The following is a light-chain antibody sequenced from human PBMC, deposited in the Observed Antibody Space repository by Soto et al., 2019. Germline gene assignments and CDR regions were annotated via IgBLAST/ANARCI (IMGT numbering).Light chain of an antibody. V-gene: IGKV1-5*01. CDR3: QQYNSYPIT. CDR1: QIISSW. J-gene: IGKJ5*01. Sequence: DIQMTQSPSTLSAPVGDRVTITCRASQIISSWLAWFQQKPGKAPKLLIYDASTLESGVPSRFSGSESGTQFTLTISSLQPDDSATYYCQQYNSYPITFGQGTRLEN. CDR2: DAS.